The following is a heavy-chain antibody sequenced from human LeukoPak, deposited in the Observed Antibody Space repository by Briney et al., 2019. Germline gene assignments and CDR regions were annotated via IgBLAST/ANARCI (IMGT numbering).Heavy chain of an antibody. Sequence: PSETLSLTCTVSGGSISSGSYYWSWVRQPAGKGLEWIGRIYTSGSTTYNPSLKSRVTISVDTSKNQFSLKLSSVTAADTAVYYCARGIVVVAQLGFYFYYMDVWGKGTTVTISS. CDR3: ARGIVVVAQLGFYFYYMDV. V-gene: IGHV4-61*02. D-gene: IGHD2-15*01. J-gene: IGHJ6*03. CDR1: GGSISSGSYY. CDR2: IYTSGST.